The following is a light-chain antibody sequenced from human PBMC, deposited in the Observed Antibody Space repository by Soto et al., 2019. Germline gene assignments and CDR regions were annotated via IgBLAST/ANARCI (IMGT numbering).Light chain of an antibody. CDR3: QSYDKRLTAYV. V-gene: IGLV1-40*01. Sequence: QSLLTQSPSLSGAPGQRVTISCSGTSSSIGAGYEVHWYHQLPGTAPKLVVSGNGNRPSGVPDRLSASKSGTSASLAITGLQAEDEGHYYCQSYDKRLTAYVFGTGTKVTVL. CDR2: GNG. CDR1: SSSIGAGYE. J-gene: IGLJ1*01.